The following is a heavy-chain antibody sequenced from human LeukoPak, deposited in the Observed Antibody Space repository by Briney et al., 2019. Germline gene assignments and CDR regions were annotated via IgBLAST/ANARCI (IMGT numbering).Heavy chain of an antibody. CDR2: INPNSGGT. Sequence: ASVKVSCKASGYTFTGYYMHWVRQAPGQGLEWMGCINPNSGGTNYAQKFQGRVTMTRDTSISTAYMELSRLRSDDTAVYYCARGPGDGYYTERAFDIWGQGTMVTVSS. D-gene: IGHD5-24*01. V-gene: IGHV1-2*02. J-gene: IGHJ3*02. CDR3: ARGPGDGYYTERAFDI. CDR1: GYTFTGYY.